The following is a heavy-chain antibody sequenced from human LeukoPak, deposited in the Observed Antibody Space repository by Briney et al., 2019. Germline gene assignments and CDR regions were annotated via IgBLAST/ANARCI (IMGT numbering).Heavy chain of an antibody. J-gene: IGHJ6*03. V-gene: IGHV3-23*01. CDR3: AVGPKPADYYYYMDV. CDR1: GFTFSSYG. D-gene: IGHD1-14*01. CDR2: ISGSGGST. Sequence: PGGSLRLSCAASGFTFSSYGMSWVRQAPGKGLEWVSAISGSGGSTYYADSVKGRFTISRDNSKNTLYLQMNSLRAEDTAVYYCAVGPKPADYYYYMDVWGKGTTVTVSS.